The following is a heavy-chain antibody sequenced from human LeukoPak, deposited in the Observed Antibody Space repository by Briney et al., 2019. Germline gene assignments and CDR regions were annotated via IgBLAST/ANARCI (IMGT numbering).Heavy chain of an antibody. V-gene: IGHV3-48*02. CDR1: GFTFSRYS. CDR3: ARAQTYYGSGSYLY. CDR2: ISSSSSTV. Sequence: GGSLRLSCAASGFTFSRYSMNWVRQAPGKGLEWVSYISSSSSTVYYADSLKGRFTISRDNAKDSLYLQMNSLRDEDTAVYYCARAQTYYGSGSYLYWGQGTLVTVSS. D-gene: IGHD3-10*01. J-gene: IGHJ4*02.